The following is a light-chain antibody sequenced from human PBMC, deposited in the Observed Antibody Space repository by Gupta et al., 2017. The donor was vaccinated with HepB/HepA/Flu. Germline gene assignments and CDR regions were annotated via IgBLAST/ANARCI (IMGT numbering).Light chain of an antibody. V-gene: IGKV4-1*01. CDR2: WAS. Sequence: DIVMTQSPDSLAVSLGERATINCKSSQSVLYSSNNKNYLAWYQQKPGQPPKLLIYWASTRESGVPDRFGGSGSGTDFTLTISSLQAEDVAVYYCQQYHSPPYTFGQGTKLEIK. CDR3: QQYHSPPYT. J-gene: IGKJ2*01. CDR1: QSVLYSSNNKNY.